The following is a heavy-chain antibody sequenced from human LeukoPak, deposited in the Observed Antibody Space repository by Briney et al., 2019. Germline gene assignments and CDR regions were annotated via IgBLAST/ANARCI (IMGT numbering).Heavy chain of an antibody. CDR3: ARVWSAASDY. V-gene: IGHV3-7*01. CDR1: GFTLSSYW. CDR2: IKQDGSEK. J-gene: IGHJ4*02. D-gene: IGHD2-2*01. Sequence: GGSLRLSCAASGFTLSSYWMSWVRQAPGKGLEWVANIKQDGSEKYYVDSVKGRFTISRDNAKNSLYLQMNSLRAEDTAVYYCARVWSAASDYWGQGTLVTVSS.